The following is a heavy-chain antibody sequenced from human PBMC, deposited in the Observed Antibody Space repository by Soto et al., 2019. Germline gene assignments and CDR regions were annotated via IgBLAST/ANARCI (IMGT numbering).Heavy chain of an antibody. CDR1: GGSISSYY. CDR2: IYYSGST. CDR3: ARRYGDAFDI. D-gene: IGHD1-20*01. J-gene: IGHJ3*02. V-gene: IGHV4-59*08. Sequence: QVQLQESGPGLVKPSETLSLTCTVSGGSISSYYWSWIRQPPGKGLEWIGYIYYSGSTNYNPSLKSRVTISVDTSKNQFSLKLSSVPAADTAVYYCARRYGDAFDIWGQGTMFTVSS.